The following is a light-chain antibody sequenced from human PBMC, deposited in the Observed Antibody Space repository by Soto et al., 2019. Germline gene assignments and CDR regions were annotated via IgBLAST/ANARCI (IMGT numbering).Light chain of an antibody. CDR1: QSVSSSY. CDR2: GAS. V-gene: IGKV3-20*01. Sequence: EIVLTPSPGTLSLSPGERATISSRASQSVSSSYLAWYQQKPGQAPRLLIYGASSRATGIPDRFSGSGSGTDFTLTISRLEPEDFAVYYWQQFGNSPKTFGQGTRLEIK. J-gene: IGKJ5*01. CDR3: QQFGNSPKT.